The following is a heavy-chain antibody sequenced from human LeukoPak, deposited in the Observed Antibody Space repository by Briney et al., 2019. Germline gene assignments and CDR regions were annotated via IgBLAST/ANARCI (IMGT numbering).Heavy chain of an antibody. CDR2: INTNNRGT. CDR1: VYTFTAYY. J-gene: IGHJ4*02. V-gene: IGHV1-2*02. Sequence: ASVKVSCKPSVYTFTAYYIHWVRQAPGQGLEWMGWINTNNRGTNYAQRFQGRVTMTRDKAISTAYMELSRLRSDDTAVYYCARDQGSADSSDYWPLDYWGQGTLVTVSS. D-gene: IGHD3-22*01. CDR3: ARDQGSADSSDYWPLDY.